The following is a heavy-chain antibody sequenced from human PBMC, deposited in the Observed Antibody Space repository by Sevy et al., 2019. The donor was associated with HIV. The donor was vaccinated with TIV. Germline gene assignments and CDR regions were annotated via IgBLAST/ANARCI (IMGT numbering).Heavy chain of an antibody. V-gene: IGHV3-11*01. J-gene: IGHJ6*02. Sequence: GGSLRLSCAASGFTFSDYYMSWIRQAPGKGLEWVSYISSSGSTIYYADSVKGRFTISRDNAKNSLYLQMNCLRAEDTAVYYCARGLGYCSGGSCYSYYYYGMDVWGQGTTVTVSS. CDR3: ARGLGYCSGGSCYSYYYYGMDV. CDR2: ISSSGSTI. CDR1: GFTFSDYY. D-gene: IGHD2-15*01.